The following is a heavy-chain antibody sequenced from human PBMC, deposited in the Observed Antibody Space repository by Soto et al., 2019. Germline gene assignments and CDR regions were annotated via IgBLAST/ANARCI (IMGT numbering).Heavy chain of an antibody. Sequence: QVQLQQWGAGLLKPTETLSLTCAVYGGSFSGYYRSWIRQPPGKGLEWIGEINHSGSTNYNPSLKSRVTISVDTSKNQFSLKLSSVTAADTAVYYCARGYSGSYHNWFDPWGQGTLVTVSS. D-gene: IGHD1-26*01. CDR2: INHSGST. J-gene: IGHJ5*02. CDR3: ARGYSGSYHNWFDP. CDR1: GGSFSGYY. V-gene: IGHV4-34*01.